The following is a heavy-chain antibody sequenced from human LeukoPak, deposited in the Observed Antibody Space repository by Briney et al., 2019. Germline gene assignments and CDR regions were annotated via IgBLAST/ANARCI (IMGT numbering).Heavy chain of an antibody. J-gene: IGHJ6*03. Sequence: GGSLRLSCAASGFTFSSYSMNWVRQAPGKGLEWVSSISSSSSSFIYYADSVKGRFTISRDNAKNSLYLQMNSLRADDTAVYYCARDKRGATVVTLYSYYYMDVWGKGTTVTISS. CDR1: GFTFSSYS. CDR3: ARDKRGATVVTLYSYYYMDV. CDR2: ISSSSSSFI. D-gene: IGHD4-23*01. V-gene: IGHV3-21*01.